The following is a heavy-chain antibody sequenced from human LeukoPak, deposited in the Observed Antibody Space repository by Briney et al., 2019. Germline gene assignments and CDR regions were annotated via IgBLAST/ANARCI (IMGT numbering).Heavy chain of an antibody. D-gene: IGHD3-22*01. Sequence: GGSLRLSCAASGFAFSSYGMHWVRQAPGKGLEWVAFIRYDGSNKYYADSVKGRFTISRDNSKNTLYLQTNSLRAEDTAVYYCAKADLYYYDSSGYDFDYWGQGTLVTVSS. V-gene: IGHV3-30*02. J-gene: IGHJ4*02. CDR1: GFAFSSYG. CDR2: IRYDGSNK. CDR3: AKADLYYYDSSGYDFDY.